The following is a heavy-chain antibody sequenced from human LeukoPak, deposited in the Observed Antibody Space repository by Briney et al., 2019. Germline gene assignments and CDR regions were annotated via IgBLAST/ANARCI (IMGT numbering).Heavy chain of an antibody. CDR3: AKEFRSIVVVNY. J-gene: IGHJ4*02. D-gene: IGHD3-22*01. V-gene: IGHV3-66*01. CDR1: GFSVSSNY. Sequence: PGGSLRLSCAASGFSVSSNYMNWVRQAPGKGLEWVSVIHSGGTYYAESVKGRFTVSRDNSNNTLYLQMNSLRAEDTAVYYCAKEFRSIVVVNYWGQGTLVTVSS. CDR2: IHSGGT.